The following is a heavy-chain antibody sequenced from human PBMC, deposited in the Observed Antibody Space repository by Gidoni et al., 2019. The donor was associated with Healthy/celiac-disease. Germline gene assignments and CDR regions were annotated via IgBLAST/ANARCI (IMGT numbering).Heavy chain of an antibody. J-gene: IGHJ2*01. CDR1: GFSHSTSGVG. CDR2: IYWNDDK. CDR3: AHRRAVTIFGAYDWYFDL. D-gene: IGHD3-3*01. Sequence: QITLKESGPTLVKPTQTLTLTCTFSGFSHSTSGVGVGWIRQPPGKALEWLALIYWNDDKRYSPSLKSRLTITKDTSKNQVVLTMTNMDPVDTATYYCAHRRAVTIFGAYDWYFDLWGRGTLVTVSS. V-gene: IGHV2-5*01.